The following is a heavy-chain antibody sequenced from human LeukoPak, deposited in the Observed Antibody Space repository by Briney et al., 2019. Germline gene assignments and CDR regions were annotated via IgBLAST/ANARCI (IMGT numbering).Heavy chain of an antibody. D-gene: IGHD6-19*01. V-gene: IGHV1-2*04. CDR2: INPNSGGT. CDR3: ARSIAVAANFDY. CDR1: GYTFTGYY. Sequence: ASVKVSCKASGYTFTGYYMHWVRQAPGQGLEWMGWINPNSGGTNYAQKFQGWVTMTRDTSISTAYMELSRLRSDDTAAYYCARSIAVAANFDYWGQGTLVTVSS. J-gene: IGHJ4*02.